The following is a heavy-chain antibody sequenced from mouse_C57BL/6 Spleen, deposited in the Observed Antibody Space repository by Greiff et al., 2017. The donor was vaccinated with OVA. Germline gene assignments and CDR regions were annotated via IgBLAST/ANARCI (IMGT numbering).Heavy chain of an antibody. V-gene: IGHV3-8*01. CDR2: ISYIGST. D-gene: IGHD1-1*01. CDR1: GYSITSDY. Sequence: EVMLVESGPGLAKPSQTLSLPCSVTGYSITSDYWNWIRKFPGNKLAYMGYISYIGSTYYNPSLKSRISITRDTSKNQYYLQLNSVTTEDTATYYGARSPRVATRAMDYWGQGTSVTVSS. CDR3: ARSPRVATRAMDY. J-gene: IGHJ4*01.